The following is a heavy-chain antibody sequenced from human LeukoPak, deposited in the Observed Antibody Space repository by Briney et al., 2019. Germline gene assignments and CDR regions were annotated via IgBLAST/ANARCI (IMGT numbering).Heavy chain of an antibody. Sequence: SETLSLTCTVSGGSISSGDYYWSWIRQPPGKGLEWIGYTYYSGSTYYNPLLKSRATISVDTSKNQFSLKLTSVTAADTAVYYCARPYYYDSRIDPWGQGTLVTVSS. J-gene: IGHJ5*02. CDR3: ARPYYYDSRIDP. CDR1: GGSISSGDYY. V-gene: IGHV4-30-4*01. D-gene: IGHD3-22*01. CDR2: TYYSGST.